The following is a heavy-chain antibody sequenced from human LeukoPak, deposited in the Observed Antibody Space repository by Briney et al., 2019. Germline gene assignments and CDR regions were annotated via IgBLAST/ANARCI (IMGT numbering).Heavy chain of an antibody. D-gene: IGHD6-6*01. V-gene: IGHV3-66*01. CDR1: GFTVSSNN. CDR2: IYSGGST. CDR3: ASKVKRSSDDY. Sequence: GGSLRLSCAASGFTVSSNNMSWVRQAPGKGLEWVSVIYSGGSTYYADSVKGRFTISRDNSKNTLYLQMNSLRAEDTAVYYCASKVKRSSDDYWGQGTLVTVSS. J-gene: IGHJ4*02.